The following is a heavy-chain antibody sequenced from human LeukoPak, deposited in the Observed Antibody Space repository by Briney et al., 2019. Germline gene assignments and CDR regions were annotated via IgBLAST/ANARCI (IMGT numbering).Heavy chain of an antibody. CDR2: IGTAGDT. V-gene: IGHV3-13*01. CDR3: ARVAKERVGGVYYFDY. Sequence: LSGGSLRLSCAASGFTFSDYDMHWVRQATGKGLEWVSAIGTAGDTYYTGSVKGRFTISRENAKNSLYLQMNSLRAGDTAVYYGARVAKERVGGVYYFDYWGQGTLVTVSS. D-gene: IGHD1-1*01. J-gene: IGHJ4*02. CDR1: GFTFSDYD.